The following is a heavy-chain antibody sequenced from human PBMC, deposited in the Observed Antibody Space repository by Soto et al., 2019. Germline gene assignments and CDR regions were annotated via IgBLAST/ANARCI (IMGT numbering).Heavy chain of an antibody. CDR1: EFTFSSYA. CDR3: AKHEEFYYYGMDV. V-gene: IGHV3-23*01. CDR2: ISGSGGST. J-gene: IGHJ6*02. Sequence: GGSLRLSCAASEFTFSSYAMSWVRQAPGKGLEWVSAISGSGGSTYYADSVKGRFTISRDNSKNTLYLQMNSLRAEDTAVYYCAKHEEFYYYGMDVWGQGTTVTVSS.